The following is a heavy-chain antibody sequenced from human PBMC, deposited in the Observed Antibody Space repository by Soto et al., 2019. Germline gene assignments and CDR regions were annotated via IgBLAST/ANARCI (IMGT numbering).Heavy chain of an antibody. CDR3: ARTPRYCSGGSCYPWAFEV. CDR1: GFSLSSGGMC. V-gene: IGHV2-70*10. Sequence: SGPTLVNPTQTLTLTCTFSGFSLSSGGMCVSWIRQPPGKALEWIARIDWDDDKYYRRTLKTRLSISKDTSKNQVVLTMTNMDPVDTATYYCARTPRYCSGGSCYPWAFEVWGQGTEVTVS. D-gene: IGHD2-15*01. J-gene: IGHJ3*01. CDR2: IDWDDDK.